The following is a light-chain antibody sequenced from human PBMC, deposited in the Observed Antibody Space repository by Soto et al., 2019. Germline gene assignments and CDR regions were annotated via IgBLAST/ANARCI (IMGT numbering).Light chain of an antibody. J-gene: IGKJ3*01. CDR1: QTVSSN. CDR3: QQYYRWPLFT. Sequence: EIVMTQSPATLSLSLGERATLSCRASQTVSSNLAWYQQKPGQAPRLLIYSASTRATGIPARFSGSGSGTEFTLTISSLQSEDFAVYHCQQYYRWPLFTFGPGTKVNI. CDR2: SAS. V-gene: IGKV3-15*01.